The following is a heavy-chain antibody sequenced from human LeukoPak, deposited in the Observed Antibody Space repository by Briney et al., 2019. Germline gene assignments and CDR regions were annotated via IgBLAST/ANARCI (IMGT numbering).Heavy chain of an antibody. Sequence: SVKVSCKASGGTFSSYAISWVRQAPGQGLEWMGGIIPIFGTANYAQKFQGRVTITADKSTSTAYMELSSLRSEDTAVYYCASDSGSFEDGFDIWGQVTMVIVSS. CDR1: GGTFSSYA. CDR2: IIPIFGTA. D-gene: IGHD1-26*01. J-gene: IGHJ3*02. V-gene: IGHV1-69*06. CDR3: ASDSGSFEDGFDI.